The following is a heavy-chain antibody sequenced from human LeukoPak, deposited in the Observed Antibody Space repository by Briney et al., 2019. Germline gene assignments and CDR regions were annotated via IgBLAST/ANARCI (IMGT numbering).Heavy chain of an antibody. J-gene: IGHJ3*02. D-gene: IGHD4-17*01. CDR1: GFTVSSKY. CDR2: ISGSGGST. V-gene: IGHV3-23*01. Sequence: GGSLRLSCAASGFTVSSKYMSWVRQAPGKGLEWVSAISGSGGSTYYADSVKGRFTISRDNSKNTLYLQMNSLRAEDTAVYYCAKDWYDYGDYDAFDIWGQGTMVTVSS. CDR3: AKDWYDYGDYDAFDI.